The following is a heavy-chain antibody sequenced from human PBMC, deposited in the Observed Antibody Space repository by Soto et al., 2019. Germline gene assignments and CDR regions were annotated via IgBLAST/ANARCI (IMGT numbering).Heavy chain of an antibody. CDR1: GGTFSSYA. J-gene: IGHJ4*02. Sequence: QVQLVQSGAEVKKPGSSVKVSCKASGGTFSSYAISWVRQAPGQGLEWMGGIIPIFGTANYAQKFQGRVTIPPEEYPSTVYMDRSSLRSEDTAVYYWAYGDSGVNWGQGPLVTVSS. CDR2: IIPIFGTA. CDR3: AYGDSGVN. V-gene: IGHV1-69*01. D-gene: IGHD4-17*01.